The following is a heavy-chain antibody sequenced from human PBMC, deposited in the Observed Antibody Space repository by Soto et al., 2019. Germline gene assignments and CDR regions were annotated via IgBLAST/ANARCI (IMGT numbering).Heavy chain of an antibody. Sequence: PGESLKISCKGSGYTVTNNWVGWVRQMPGKGLEWMGIIYPGDSDTRYSPSFQGRFTISRDNSKNTLYLQMNSLRAEDTAEYYCARDQEGYDFWSGYYLNLGYYGMDVWGQGTTVTVSS. V-gene: IGHV5-51*01. J-gene: IGHJ6*02. CDR1: GYTVTNNW. CDR2: IYPGDSDT. CDR3: ARDQEGYDFWSGYYLNLGYYGMDV. D-gene: IGHD3-3*01.